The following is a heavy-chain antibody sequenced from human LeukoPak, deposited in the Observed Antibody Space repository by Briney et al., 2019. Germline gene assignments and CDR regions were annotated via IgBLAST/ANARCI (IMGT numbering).Heavy chain of an antibody. J-gene: IGHJ6*02. CDR2: IIPIFGTA. V-gene: IGHV1-69*13. Sequence: GASVTVSCTASGGTFSSYAISWVRQAPGQGLERMGGIIPIFGTANYAQKFQGRVTITADESTSTAYMELSSLRSEDTAVYYCASPTLDDIYYYYGMDVWGQGATVTVSS. CDR1: GGTFSSYA. D-gene: IGHD3-22*01. CDR3: ASPTLDDIYYYYGMDV.